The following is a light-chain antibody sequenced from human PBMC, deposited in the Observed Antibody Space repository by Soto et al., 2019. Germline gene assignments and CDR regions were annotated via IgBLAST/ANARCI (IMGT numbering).Light chain of an antibody. CDR3: HQYHYLCT. CDR2: DAS. CDR1: QSISSH. Sequence: EIVMTQSPATLSVSPGETVTLSCRASQSISSHLAWYQQRPGQGPRLLIHDASARATAIPARFSASGSGTEFTLTISSLQSEDFAVYYCHQYHYLCTFGQGTKVEIK. V-gene: IGKV3-15*01. J-gene: IGKJ1*01.